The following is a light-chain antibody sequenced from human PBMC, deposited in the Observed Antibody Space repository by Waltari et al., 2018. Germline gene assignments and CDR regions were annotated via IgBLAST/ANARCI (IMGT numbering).Light chain of an antibody. Sequence: QSVLTQPPSASXTPGQRVPIYCSGGRSNIGSNSANWLPQLPGPAPRLFIYFTDQRPSGVPGRFSGSKSGTSASLAISGLQSGDEADYYCASWDASLNGWVFGGGTKLTVL. J-gene: IGLJ3*02. CDR3: ASWDASLNGWV. V-gene: IGLV1-44*01. CDR1: RSNIGSNS. CDR2: FTD.